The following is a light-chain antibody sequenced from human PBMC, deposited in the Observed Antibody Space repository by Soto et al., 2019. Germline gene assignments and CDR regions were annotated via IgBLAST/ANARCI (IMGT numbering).Light chain of an antibody. V-gene: IGLV2-14*01. Sequence: QSVLTQPASMSGSPGQSSTISCTGTNSDVGAYNYVSWYQHHPGKAPKVMIYQVSNRPSGVSSRFSGSKSGNTASLTISGLQADDEADYYCSSYTSNNTYIFGTGTKVTVL. CDR1: NSDVGAYNY. CDR3: SSYTSNNTYI. J-gene: IGLJ1*01. CDR2: QVS.